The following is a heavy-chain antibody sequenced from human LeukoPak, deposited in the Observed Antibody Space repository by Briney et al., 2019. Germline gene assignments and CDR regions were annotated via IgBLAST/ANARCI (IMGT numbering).Heavy chain of an antibody. D-gene: IGHD1-7*01. CDR1: GGSFSSYY. CDR2: IYTSGST. Sequence: PSETLSLTCAVYGGSFSSYYWSWIRQPAGKGLEWIGRIYTSGSTNYNPSLKSRVTMSVDTSKNQFSLKLSSVTAADTAVYYCAREGITGTTPPWAFDIWGQGTMVTVSS. J-gene: IGHJ3*02. CDR3: AREGITGTTPPWAFDI. V-gene: IGHV4-4*07.